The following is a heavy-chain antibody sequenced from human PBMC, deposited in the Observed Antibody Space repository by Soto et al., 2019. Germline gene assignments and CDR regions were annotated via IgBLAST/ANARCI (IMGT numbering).Heavy chain of an antibody. D-gene: IGHD3-10*01. Sequence: QVQLEQSGAEVKKPGSSVKISCKASGGTLSDHGVSWLRQAPGQGLEWVGGTIPVFNTANYAPKFQGRVTLAADKPTNIAYMELGSLSSDDTAFYSCARGVYGSGNYYTVPSAFDIWGQGTLVIVSS. J-gene: IGHJ3*02. CDR3: ARGVYGSGNYYTVPSAFDI. CDR1: GGTLSDHG. CDR2: TIPVFNTA. V-gene: IGHV1-69*06.